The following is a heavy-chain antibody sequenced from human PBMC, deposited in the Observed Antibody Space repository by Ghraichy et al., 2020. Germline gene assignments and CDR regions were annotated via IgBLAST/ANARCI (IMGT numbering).Heavy chain of an antibody. Sequence: ETLSLTCTVSGGSISSSSYYWGWIRQPPGKGLEWIGSIYYSGSTYYNPSLKSRVTISVDTSKNQFSLKLSSVTAADTAVYYCASPYYYDSSGYYLGWGQGTLVTVSS. J-gene: IGHJ4*02. CDR1: GGSISSSSYY. CDR2: IYYSGST. D-gene: IGHD3-22*01. V-gene: IGHV4-39*01. CDR3: ASPYYYDSSGYYLG.